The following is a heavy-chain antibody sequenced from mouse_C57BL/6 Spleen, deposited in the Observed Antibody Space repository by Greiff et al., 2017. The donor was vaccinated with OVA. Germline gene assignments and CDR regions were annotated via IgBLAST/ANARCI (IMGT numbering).Heavy chain of an antibody. V-gene: IGHV1-18*01. D-gene: IGHD2-1*01. CDR1: GYTFTDYN. CDR3: ARALYGNRYFDY. Sequence: VQLQQSGPELVKPGASVKIPCKASGYTFTDYNMDWVKQSHGKSLEWIGDINPNNGGTIYNQKFKGKATLTVDKSSSTAYMELRSLTSEDTAVYYCARALYGNRYFDYWGQGTTLTVSS. CDR2: INPNNGGT. J-gene: IGHJ2*01.